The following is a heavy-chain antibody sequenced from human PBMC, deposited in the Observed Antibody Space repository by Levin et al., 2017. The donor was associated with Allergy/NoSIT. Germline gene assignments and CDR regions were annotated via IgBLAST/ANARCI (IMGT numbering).Heavy chain of an antibody. Sequence: PSETLFLTCTVSGGSISSGGYYWSWIRQHPGKGLEWIGYIYYSGSTYYNPSLKSRVTISVDTSKNQFSLKLSSVTAADTAVYYCARDLFPNEDAFDIWGQGTMVTVSS. D-gene: IGHD1-1*01. CDR2: IYYSGST. V-gene: IGHV4-31*03. CDR1: GGSISSGGYY. J-gene: IGHJ3*02. CDR3: ARDLFPNEDAFDI.